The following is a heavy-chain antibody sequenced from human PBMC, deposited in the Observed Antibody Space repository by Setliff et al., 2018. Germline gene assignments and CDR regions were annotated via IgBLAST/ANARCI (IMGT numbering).Heavy chain of an antibody. CDR2: IFYSGSS. CDR1: GVSIRSYY. Sequence: PSETLSLTCTVSGVSIRSYYWSWIRQPPGKGLEWIGYIFYSGSSNYNPSLQSRVSISVDTSTNQLSLKLDSLTAADTAVYFCARLPRTVTHFDYWGQGALVTVSS. J-gene: IGHJ4*02. CDR3: ARLPRTVTHFDY. V-gene: IGHV4-59*01. D-gene: IGHD4-17*01.